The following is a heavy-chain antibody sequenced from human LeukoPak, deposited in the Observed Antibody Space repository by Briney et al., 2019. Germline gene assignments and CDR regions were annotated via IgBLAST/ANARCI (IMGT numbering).Heavy chain of an antibody. V-gene: IGHV3-23*01. CDR1: GLTFSNYD. CDR2: VSGSGDDT. D-gene: IGHD3-10*01. Sequence: GSLTLSCAASGLTFSNYDMNWVRQAPGKGLEWVSSVSGSGDDTYYADSVKGRFIISRDNSKTTMYLQMNRLRADDTAVYYCAKSYNNPTVAIRVRGVIPYFDSWGQGSLVTVSS. J-gene: IGHJ4*02. CDR3: AKSYNNPTVAIRVRGVIPYFDS.